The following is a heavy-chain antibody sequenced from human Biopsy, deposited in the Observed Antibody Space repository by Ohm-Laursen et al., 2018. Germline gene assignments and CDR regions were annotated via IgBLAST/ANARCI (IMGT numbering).Heavy chain of an antibody. J-gene: IGHJ4*02. V-gene: IGHV3-23*01. CDR1: GFTFSSFA. Sequence: SLRLSCTASGFTFSSFAMTWVRQAPGKGLEWVSSIGGTVDGTYYADSVKGRFTISTDNSNNTLYLQMNSLRAEDTAVYYCAKGRPAVILAALNYWGQGTLVTVSS. D-gene: IGHD2-15*01. CDR3: AKGRPAVILAALNY. CDR2: IGGTVDGT.